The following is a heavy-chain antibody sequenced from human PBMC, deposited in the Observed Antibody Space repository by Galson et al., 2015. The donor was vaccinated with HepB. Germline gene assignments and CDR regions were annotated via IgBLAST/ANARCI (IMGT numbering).Heavy chain of an antibody. V-gene: IGHV5-10-1*04. D-gene: IGHD6-13*01. CDR2: IDPSDSYT. CDR3: ARATTPASAANY. J-gene: IGHJ4*02. CDR1: GSSFTSYW. Sequence: QSGAEVKKPGESLRISCKGSGSSFTSYWISWVRQMPGKGLEWMGRIDPSDSYTNYSPSFQGQVTISADKSISTAYLQWSSLKASDTAMYYCARATTPASAANYWGQGTLVTVSS.